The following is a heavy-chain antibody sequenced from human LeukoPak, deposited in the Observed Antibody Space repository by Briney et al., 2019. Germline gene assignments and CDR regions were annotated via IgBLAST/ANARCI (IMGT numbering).Heavy chain of an antibody. CDR1: GFTFGDYA. V-gene: IGHV3-9*03. Sequence: GRSLRLSCAASGFTFGDYAMHWVRQAPRTGMEWVSGISCNSGSIGYADSVKGRFTISRDNAKNSLYLQMNSLRAEDMALYYCAKAMVRGVISPYFDYWGQGTLVTVSS. J-gene: IGHJ4*02. D-gene: IGHD3-10*01. CDR2: ISCNSGSI. CDR3: AKAMVRGVISPYFDY.